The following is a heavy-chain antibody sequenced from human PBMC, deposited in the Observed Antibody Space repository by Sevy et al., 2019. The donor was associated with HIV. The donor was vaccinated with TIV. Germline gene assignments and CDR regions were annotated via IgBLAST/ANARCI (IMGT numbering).Heavy chain of an antibody. V-gene: IGHV3-23*01. CDR3: AREGCSKPHDY. D-gene: IGHD3-10*02. J-gene: IGHJ4*02. CDR1: GFTFSSYA. Sequence: GGSLRLSCAASGFTFSSYAMSWVRQAPGKGLEWVSTFSFGCGKINYADSVKRRFTISRDNSKNTLYLQMHSLRAEDTAVYYCAREGCSKPHDYWGQGTLVTVSS. CDR2: FSFGCGKI.